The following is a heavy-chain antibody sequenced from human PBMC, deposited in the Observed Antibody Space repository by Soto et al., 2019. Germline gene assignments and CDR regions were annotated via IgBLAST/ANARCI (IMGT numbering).Heavy chain of an antibody. Sequence: ASVKVSCKVSGYTLTELSMHWVRQAPGKGLEWMGWISAYNGNTNYAQKLQGRVTMTTDTSTSTAYMELRSLRSDDTAVYYCARRDYYDILTGYYWGQGTLVTVSS. CDR2: ISAYNGNT. CDR1: GYTLTELS. V-gene: IGHV1-18*01. J-gene: IGHJ4*02. CDR3: ARRDYYDILTGYY. D-gene: IGHD3-9*01.